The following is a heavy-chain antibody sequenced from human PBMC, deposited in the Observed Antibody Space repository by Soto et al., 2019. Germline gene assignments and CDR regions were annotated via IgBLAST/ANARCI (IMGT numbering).Heavy chain of an antibody. D-gene: IGHD2-8*01. CDR2: ISSSSSYI. CDR1: GFTFSSYS. CDR3: ARVSDDIVLTSEW. Sequence: GGSLRLSCAASGFTFSSYSMNWVRQAPGKGLEWVSFISSSSSYIYYADSVKGRFTISRDNAKNSVYLQMNSLRAEDTAVYYCARVSDDIVLTSEWWGQGTLVTVSS. J-gene: IGHJ4*02. V-gene: IGHV3-21*01.